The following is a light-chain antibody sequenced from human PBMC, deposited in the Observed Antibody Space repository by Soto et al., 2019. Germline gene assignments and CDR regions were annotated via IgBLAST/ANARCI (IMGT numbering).Light chain of an antibody. Sequence: EIVMTQSPATLSVSPGERATLSCRASQSVSSNLAWYQQKPGQAPRLLIYGASTGATGIPARFSGSGSGTEFPLTISSLQSEDFADYYCQQYNNWPSFGQGTKVEIK. V-gene: IGKV3-15*01. CDR3: QQYNNWPS. CDR1: QSVSSN. J-gene: IGKJ1*01. CDR2: GAS.